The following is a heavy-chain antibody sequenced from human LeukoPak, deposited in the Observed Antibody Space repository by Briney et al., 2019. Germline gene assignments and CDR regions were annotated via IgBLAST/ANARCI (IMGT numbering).Heavy chain of an antibody. J-gene: IGHJ4*02. V-gene: IGHV4-30-4*01. D-gene: IGHD6-19*01. CDR2: IYYSGST. CDR1: GGSISSGDYY. CDR3: ASSVYSSGWYYFDY. Sequence: SQTLSLTCTVSGGSISSGDYYWSWIRQPPGKGLEWIGYIYYSGSTNYNPSLKSRVTISVDTSKNQFSLKLSSVTAADTAVYYCASSVYSSGWYYFDYWGQGTLVTVSS.